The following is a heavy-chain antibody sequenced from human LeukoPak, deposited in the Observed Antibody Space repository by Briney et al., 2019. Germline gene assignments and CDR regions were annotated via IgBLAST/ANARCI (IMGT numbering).Heavy chain of an antibody. V-gene: IGHV3-33*01. D-gene: IGHD4-17*01. CDR3: ARASSPYYGDYATD. CDR1: GFTFSSYG. J-gene: IGHJ4*02. Sequence: GGSLRLSCAASGFTFSSYGMHWVRKAPGKGLEWVAVIWYDGSNKYYADSVKGRFTISRDNSKNTLYLQMNSLRAEDTAVYYCARASSPYYGDYATDWGQGTLVTVSS. CDR2: IWYDGSNK.